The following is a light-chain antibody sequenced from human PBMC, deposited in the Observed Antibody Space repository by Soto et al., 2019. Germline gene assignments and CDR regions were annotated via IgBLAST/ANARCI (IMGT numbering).Light chain of an antibody. CDR1: THDVGSYHL. Sequence: QSALTQPASVSGSPGQSITIPCTGTTHDVGSYHLVSWYQQHPGKAPKLIIYEGNQRPSGVSDRFSGANSGDTPSLTISGLQADDEADYYCQSYDSSLSGYVVFGGGTKLTVL. CDR2: EGN. J-gene: IGLJ2*01. V-gene: IGLV2-14*02. CDR3: QSYDSSLSGYVV.